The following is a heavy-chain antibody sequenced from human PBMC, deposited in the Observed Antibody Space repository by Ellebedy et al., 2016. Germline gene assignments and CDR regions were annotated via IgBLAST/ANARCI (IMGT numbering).Heavy chain of an antibody. CDR2: IRQDGNEK. Sequence: GESLKISXAASGFTFSNYWMSWVRQVPGKGLEWVANIRQDGNEKYYVDSVKGRFTISRDNGKNSLYLQMNSLRAEDTAVYYCAKYSGYTFDYWGQGTLVTVSS. V-gene: IGHV3-7*01. CDR1: GFTFSNYW. D-gene: IGHD5-12*01. J-gene: IGHJ4*02. CDR3: AKYSGYTFDY.